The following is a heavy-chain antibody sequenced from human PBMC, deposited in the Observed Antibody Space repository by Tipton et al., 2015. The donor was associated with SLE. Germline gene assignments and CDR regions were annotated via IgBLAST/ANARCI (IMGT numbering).Heavy chain of an antibody. CDR3: ARGYPFDP. Sequence: TLSLMCTVSGGFLSSSVYYWGWVRQPPGRGLEWIGAINYSGRTSDNPSLKSRVTMSIDTSKDQVSLRLSFVTAADTAVYYCARGYPFDPWGQGTLVTVSS. V-gene: IGHV4-39*02. J-gene: IGHJ5*02. D-gene: IGHD1-14*01. CDR1: GGFLSSSVYY. CDR2: INYSGRT.